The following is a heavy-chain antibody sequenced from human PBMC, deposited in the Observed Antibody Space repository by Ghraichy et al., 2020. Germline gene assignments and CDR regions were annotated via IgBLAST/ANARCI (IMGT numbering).Heavy chain of an antibody. V-gene: IGHV3-53*01. Sequence: GGSLRLSCAASGFTVSSNYMSWVRQAPGKGLERVSVIYSGGSTYYADSVKGRFTISRDNSKNTLYLQMNSLRAEDTAVYYCARALWIQLWSRGAFDIWGQGTMVTVSS. CDR2: IYSGGST. CDR1: GFTVSSNY. D-gene: IGHD5-18*01. J-gene: IGHJ3*02. CDR3: ARALWIQLWSRGAFDI.